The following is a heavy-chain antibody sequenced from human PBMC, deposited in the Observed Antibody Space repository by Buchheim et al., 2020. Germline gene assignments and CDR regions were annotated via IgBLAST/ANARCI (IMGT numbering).Heavy chain of an antibody. V-gene: IGHV3-30*18. CDR3: AKDGLGYCSSTSCYGADWFDP. Sequence: VQLVESGGGLVQPGGSLRLSCAASGFTFSSYGMHWVRQAPGKGLEWVAVISYDGSNKYYADSVKGRFTISRDNSKNTLYLQMNSLRAEDTAVYYCAKDGLGYCSSTSCYGADWFDPWGQGTL. J-gene: IGHJ5*02. CDR2: ISYDGSNK. CDR1: GFTFSSYG. D-gene: IGHD2-2*01.